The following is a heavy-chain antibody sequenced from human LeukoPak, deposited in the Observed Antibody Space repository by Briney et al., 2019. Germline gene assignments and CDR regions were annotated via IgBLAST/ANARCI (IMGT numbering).Heavy chain of an antibody. CDR2: ISSSSSYI. CDR3: ARPYCGGDCYNAFDI. D-gene: IGHD2-21*02. V-gene: IGHV3-21*01. CDR1: GFTSSSYS. Sequence: GGSLRLSCAASGFTSSSYSMNWVRQAPGKGLEWVSSISSSSSYIYYADSVKGRFTISRDNAKNSLYLQMNSLRAEDTAVYYCARPYCGGDCYNAFDIWGQGTMVTVSS. J-gene: IGHJ3*02.